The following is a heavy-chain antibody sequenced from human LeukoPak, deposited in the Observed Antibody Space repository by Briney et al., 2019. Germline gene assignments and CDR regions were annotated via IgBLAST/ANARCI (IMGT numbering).Heavy chain of an antibody. J-gene: IGHJ6*02. V-gene: IGHV4-59*01. CDR3: ATAYDIDV. CDR1: GGSISNYY. Sequence: PSETLSLTCTVSGGSISNYYWSWIRQPPGKALEWIGYIYYTGTTKYNPSLKSRATISLDTSKNQFSLKLTSVTAADTALFLCATAYDIDVWGQGTTVTVSS. CDR2: IYYTGTT.